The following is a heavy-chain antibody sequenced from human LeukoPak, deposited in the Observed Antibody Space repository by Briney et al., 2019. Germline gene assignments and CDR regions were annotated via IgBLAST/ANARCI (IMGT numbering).Heavy chain of an antibody. CDR2: ISGSGGST. CDR1: GFTFSSYG. D-gene: IGHD3-22*01. Sequence: PRGTLRLSCAASGFTFSSYGMSWVRQAPGKGLVWVSAISGSGGSTYYADSVKVRFTIFRDKAKNSLYLQMNSLRAEDTAVYYCARDLRSSGYYAFDYWGQGTLVTVSS. J-gene: IGHJ4*02. CDR3: ARDLRSSGYYAFDY. V-gene: IGHV3-23*01.